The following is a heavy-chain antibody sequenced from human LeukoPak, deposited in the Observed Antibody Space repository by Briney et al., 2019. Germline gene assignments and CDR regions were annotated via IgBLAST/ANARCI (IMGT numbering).Heavy chain of an antibody. CDR3: TRDTGCSGGACYSFYDY. CDR1: GFTFSFAW. V-gene: IGHV3-7*01. Sequence: GGSLRLSCAASGFTFSFAWMTWVRQAPGQGLEWVANIKQDGSAKYYVDSVKGRFTISRDNAKNSLYLQMNSLRVEDTAVYYCTRDTGCSGGACYSFYDYWGQGTLVTVSS. D-gene: IGHD2-15*01. J-gene: IGHJ4*02. CDR2: IKQDGSAK.